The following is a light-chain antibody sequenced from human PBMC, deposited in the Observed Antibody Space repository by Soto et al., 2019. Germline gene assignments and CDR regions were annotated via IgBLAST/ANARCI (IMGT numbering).Light chain of an antibody. CDR1: QSVNSSF. Sequence: EIVLTQSPGTLSLSPGERATLSCRASQSVNSSFLAWYQHKPGQAPRLLIYAASSRATGIPDRFSGSGSGTDFTLTISRLEPEDFAVYYCQQCVSSPPAFGQGTKVDIK. CDR3: QQCVSSPPA. CDR2: AAS. J-gene: IGKJ1*01. V-gene: IGKV3-20*01.